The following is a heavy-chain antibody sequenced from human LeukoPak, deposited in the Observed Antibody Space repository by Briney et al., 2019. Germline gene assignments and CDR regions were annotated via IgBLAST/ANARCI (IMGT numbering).Heavy chain of an antibody. CDR1: GYTFTSYG. CDR3: ARGSGLAYYYYGMDV. Sequence: ASVKVSCMASGYTFTSYGISWVRQAPGQGLEWMGWISAYNGNTNYAQKLQGRVTMTTDTSTSTAYMELRSLRSDDTAVYYCARGSGLAYYYYGMDVWGQGTTVTVSS. CDR2: ISAYNGNT. D-gene: IGHD2-15*01. V-gene: IGHV1-18*01. J-gene: IGHJ6*02.